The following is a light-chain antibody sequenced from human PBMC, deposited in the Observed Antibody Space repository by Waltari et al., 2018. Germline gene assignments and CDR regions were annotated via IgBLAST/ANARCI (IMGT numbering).Light chain of an antibody. Sequence: DIQMTQSPSSLSASVGDTVTITCRASQSVSSSLAWYQQKPGKAPKLLIYSASSLQSGVPSRFSGSKSGTDFTLTISSLQPEDIASYYCQQYYSYPYSFGQGTKVEIK. CDR3: QQYYSYPYS. V-gene: IGKV1-27*01. J-gene: IGKJ2*03. CDR2: SAS. CDR1: QSVSSS.